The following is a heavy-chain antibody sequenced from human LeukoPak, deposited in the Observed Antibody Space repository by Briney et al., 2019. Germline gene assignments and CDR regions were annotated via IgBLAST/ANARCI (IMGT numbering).Heavy chain of an antibody. D-gene: IGHD2-21*02. J-gene: IGHJ5*02. CDR1: GGSISSYY. V-gene: IGHV4-4*07. Sequence: MTSETLSLTCTVSGGSISSYYWSWIRQPAGKGLEWIGRIYTSGSTNYNPSLKSRVTISVDTSKNQFSLKPSSVTAADTAVYYCARVGGDYLSENWFDPWGQGTLVTVSS. CDR2: IYTSGST. CDR3: ARVGGDYLSENWFDP.